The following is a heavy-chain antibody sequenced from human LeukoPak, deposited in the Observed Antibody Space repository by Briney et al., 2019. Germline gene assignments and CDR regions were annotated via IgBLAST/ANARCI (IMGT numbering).Heavy chain of an antibody. V-gene: IGHV4-59*08. CDR1: GGSISSYY. D-gene: IGHD1-1*01. CDR3: ARQVPTGTTDWFDP. Sequence: SETLSLTCTVSGGSISSYYWSWIRQPPGKGLEWIGYIYYSGSTNYNPSLMSRVTISVDTSKNQFSLKLSSVTAADTAVYYCARQVPTGTTDWFDPWGQGTLVTVSS. CDR2: IYYSGST. J-gene: IGHJ5*02.